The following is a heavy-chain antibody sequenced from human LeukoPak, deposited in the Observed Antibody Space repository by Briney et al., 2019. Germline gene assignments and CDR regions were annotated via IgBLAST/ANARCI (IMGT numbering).Heavy chain of an antibody. J-gene: IGHJ3*02. CDR2: IYYSGST. CDR1: GGSMSSYY. V-gene: IGHV4-59*01. Sequence: PSETLSLTCTVSGGSMSSYYWSWIRQPPGKGLEWIGYIYYSGSTNYNPSLKSRVTISVDTSKNQFSLKLSSVTAADTAVYYCARLGFGELLSAFDIWGQGTMVTVSS. CDR3: ARLGFGELLSAFDI. D-gene: IGHD3-10*01.